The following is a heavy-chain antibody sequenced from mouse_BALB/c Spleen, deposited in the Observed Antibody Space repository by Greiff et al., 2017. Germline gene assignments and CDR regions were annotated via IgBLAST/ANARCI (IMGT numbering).Heavy chain of an antibody. CDR2: ISYDGSN. V-gene: IGHV3-6*02. CDR1: GYSITSGYY. J-gene: IGHJ4*01. CDR3: ARPRYYGSSPYAMDY. D-gene: IGHD1-1*01. Sequence: DAKLQESGPGLVKPSQSLSLTCSVTGYSITSGYYWNWIRQFPGNKLEWMGYISYDGSNNYNPSLKNRISITRDTSKNQFFLKLNSVTTEDTATYYCARPRYYGSSPYAMDYWGQGTSVTVSS.